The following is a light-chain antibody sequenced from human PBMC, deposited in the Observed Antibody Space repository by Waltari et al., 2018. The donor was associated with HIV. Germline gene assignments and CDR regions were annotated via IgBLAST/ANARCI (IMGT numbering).Light chain of an antibody. V-gene: IGKV3-20*01. CDR1: ENMTSQN. Sequence: EIMLTQSPAHLSLSPGETAIVSCRASENMTSQNLAWYQQKSGQAPRLLLFGASTRNPGVPERFGGAGSGADFTLTVSRLEPEDFALYFCQQYAASPYTFGQGT. CDR3: QQYAASPYT. J-gene: IGKJ2*01. CDR2: GAS.